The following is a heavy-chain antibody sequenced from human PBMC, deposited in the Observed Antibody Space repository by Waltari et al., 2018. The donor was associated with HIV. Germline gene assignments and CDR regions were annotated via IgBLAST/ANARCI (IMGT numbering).Heavy chain of an antibody. D-gene: IGHD2-21*01. Sequence: EVQVAESGGGLVQPGGSLRLSCVASEFSIGDYYMRWVRQAPGKGLEWVANIKQDGRDKFYAAPVKGRFTISRDYARNTVFLQMDNLGAEDTALYFCARESRYRGHDDACDVWGQGTMVTVSS. CDR3: ARESRYRGHDDACDV. J-gene: IGHJ3*01. CDR2: IKQDGRDK. CDR1: EFSIGDYY. V-gene: IGHV3-7*01.